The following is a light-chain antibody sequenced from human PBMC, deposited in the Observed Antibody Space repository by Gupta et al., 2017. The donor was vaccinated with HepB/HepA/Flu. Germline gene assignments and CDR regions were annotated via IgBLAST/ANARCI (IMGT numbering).Light chain of an antibody. Sequence: QSVLTQPPSASGTPGQRVTISCSGSISNIGRNTVNWYQQLPGTAPKLLIYSNNQRPSGVPARFSGSKSGTSASLAISGLQSEDEADYYCAAWDDSLNGVVFGGGTKLTVL. V-gene: IGLV1-44*01. CDR2: SNN. CDR3: AAWDDSLNGVV. J-gene: IGLJ2*01. CDR1: ISNIGRNT.